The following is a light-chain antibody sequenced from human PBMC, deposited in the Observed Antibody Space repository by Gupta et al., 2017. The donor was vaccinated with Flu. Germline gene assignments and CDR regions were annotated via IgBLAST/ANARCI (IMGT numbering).Light chain of an antibody. CDR2: LAS. Sequence: EMVPRQSLRCLPVTPGEPASICCRASQSRRHSNGYNYLDWYLQKPGQAPQLLIYLASTRAYGVPDRFSGSGYGTDFTLKISRGEAEDVGVYYCKQELQTPVTFGRGTXVDIK. CDR3: KQELQTPVT. J-gene: IGKJ3*01. CDR1: QSRRHSNGYNY. V-gene: IGKV2-28*01.